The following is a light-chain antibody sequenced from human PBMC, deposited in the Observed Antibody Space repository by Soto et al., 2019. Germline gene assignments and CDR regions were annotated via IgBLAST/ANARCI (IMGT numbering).Light chain of an antibody. Sequence: EIVMTQSPVTLSVSPGERATLSCRASQSVSSNLAWYQQKPGQAPRLLIYGAFTRANGIPARFSGTGSGTEFTLTISSLQSEDFELYYCQQYNDWPLTLGQGTKVDIK. V-gene: IGKV3-15*01. CDR2: GAF. CDR1: QSVSSN. J-gene: IGKJ1*01. CDR3: QQYNDWPLT.